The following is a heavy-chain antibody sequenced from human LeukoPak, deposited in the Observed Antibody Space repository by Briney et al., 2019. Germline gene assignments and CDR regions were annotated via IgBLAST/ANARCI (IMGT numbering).Heavy chain of an antibody. V-gene: IGHV4-39*01. CDR1: SGSISSSSYY. CDR2: IYYSGST. CDR3: ARPALPDDYMDV. D-gene: IGHD3-10*01. J-gene: IGHJ6*03. Sequence: NPSETLSLTCTVSSGSISSSSYYWGWIRQPPGKGLKWIGSIYYSGSTYYNPSLKSRVTISVDTSKNQFSLKLSSVTAADTAVYYCARPALPDDYMDVWGKGTTVTISS.